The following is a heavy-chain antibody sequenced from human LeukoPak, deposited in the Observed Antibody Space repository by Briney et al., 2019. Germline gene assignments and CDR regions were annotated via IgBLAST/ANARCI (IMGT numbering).Heavy chain of an antibody. Sequence: ASVKVSCKASGYTFTGYYMHWVRQAPGQGLAWMGWINPNSGGTNYAQKFQGRVTMTRDTSISTAYMELSRLRSDDTAVYYCARGEPMGATTYPFDYWGQGTLVTVSS. J-gene: IGHJ4*02. CDR1: GYTFTGYY. CDR3: ARGEPMGATTYPFDY. D-gene: IGHD1-26*01. V-gene: IGHV1-2*02. CDR2: INPNSGGT.